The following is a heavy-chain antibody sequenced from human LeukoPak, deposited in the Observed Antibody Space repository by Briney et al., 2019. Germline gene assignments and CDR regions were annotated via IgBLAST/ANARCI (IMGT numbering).Heavy chain of an antibody. J-gene: IGHJ6*03. CDR1: GGTFSSYA. CDR3: ARGQYYDILTGSTFYYYYYCMDV. Sequence: GASVKVSCKASGGTFSSYAISWVRQAPGQGLEWMGGTIPIFGTANYAQKFQGRVTITADKSTSTAYMELSSLRSEDTAVYYCARGQYYDILTGSTFYYYYYCMDVWGKGTTVTVSS. V-gene: IGHV1-69*06. CDR2: TIPIFGTA. D-gene: IGHD3-9*01.